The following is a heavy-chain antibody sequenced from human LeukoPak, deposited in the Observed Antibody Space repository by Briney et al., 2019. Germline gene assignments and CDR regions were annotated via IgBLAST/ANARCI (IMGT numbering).Heavy chain of an antibody. V-gene: IGHV1-69*01. J-gene: IGHJ6*04. CDR2: IIPIFGTA. D-gene: IGHD3-10*01. Sequence: SVKVSCKASGGTFSSYAISWVRQAPGQGLEWMGGIIPIFGTANYAQKFQGRVTITADESMSTAYMELSSLRSEDTAVYYCARQRAYGSGSYFAYYYGMDVWGKGTTVTVSS. CDR1: GGTFSSYA. CDR3: ARQRAYGSGSYFAYYYGMDV.